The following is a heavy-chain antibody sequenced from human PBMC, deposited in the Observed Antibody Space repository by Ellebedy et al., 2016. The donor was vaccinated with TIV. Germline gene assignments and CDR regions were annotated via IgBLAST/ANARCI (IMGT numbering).Heavy chain of an antibody. J-gene: IGHJ4*02. Sequence: GESLKISXAASGFTFSSYSMNWVRQAPGKGLEWVSSISSSSSYIYYADSVKGRFTISRDTAKNSLYLQMNSLRAEDTAVYYCARAQPRDTEPFDYWGQGTLVTVSS. CDR2: ISSSSSYI. CDR1: GFTFSSYS. V-gene: IGHV3-21*01. D-gene: IGHD5-18*01. CDR3: ARAQPRDTEPFDY.